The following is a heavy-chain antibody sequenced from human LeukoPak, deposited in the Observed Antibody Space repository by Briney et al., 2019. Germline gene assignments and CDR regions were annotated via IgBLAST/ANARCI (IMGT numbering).Heavy chain of an antibody. CDR2: IRSKAYGGTT. CDR3: ARDQGYEGRGNYYPYHFDC. D-gene: IGHD3-22*01. V-gene: IGHV3-49*03. CDR1: GFTFGDYA. J-gene: IGHJ4*02. Sequence: PGGSLRLSCTASGFTFGDYAMSWFRQAPGKGLEWVGFIRSKAYGGTTEYAASVKGRFTISRDDSKSIAYLQMSSLTAEDTALYYCARDQGYEGRGNYYPYHFDCWGQGTLVTVSS.